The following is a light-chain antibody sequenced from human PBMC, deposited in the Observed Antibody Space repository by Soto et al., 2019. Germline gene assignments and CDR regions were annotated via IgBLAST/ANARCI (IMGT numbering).Light chain of an antibody. Sequence: QSVLTQPPSVSGAPGQRVTISCTGSSPNIGAGYDVHWYQQLPGTAPKLLIYGNRNRPSGVPDRFSGSKSGTSASLAITGLQAEDEADYYCQSYDSSRSAFYVFGTGTKLTVL. J-gene: IGLJ1*01. V-gene: IGLV1-40*01. CDR1: SPNIGAGYD. CDR2: GNR. CDR3: QSYDSSRSAFYV.